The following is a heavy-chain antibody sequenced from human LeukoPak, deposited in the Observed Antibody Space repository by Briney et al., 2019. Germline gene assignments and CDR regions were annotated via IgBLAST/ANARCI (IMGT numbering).Heavy chain of an antibody. CDR3: AKEGYCSGGSCYSPYYFDY. J-gene: IGHJ4*02. CDR1: GFTFSSHG. V-gene: IGHV3-23*01. CDR2: ISGSGDYT. D-gene: IGHD2-15*01. Sequence: GGSLRLSCAASGFTFSSHGMSWVRQAPGKGLEWVSTISGSGDYTYYADSVKGRFTISRDNSKNTLYLQMNSLRAEDTAVYYCAKEGYCSGGSCYSPYYFDYWGQGTLVTVSS.